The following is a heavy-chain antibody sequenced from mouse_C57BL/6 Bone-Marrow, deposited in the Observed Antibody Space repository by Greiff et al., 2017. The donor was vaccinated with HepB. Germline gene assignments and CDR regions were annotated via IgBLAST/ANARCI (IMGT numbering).Heavy chain of an antibody. CDR3: TTDSGSSFYFDY. V-gene: IGHV14-4*01. CDR1: GFNIKDDY. D-gene: IGHD1-1*01. CDR2: IDPENGDT. Sequence: VQLQQSGAELVRPGASVTLSCTASGFNIKDDYMHWVKQRPEQGLEWIGWIDPENGDTEYASKFQGKATITADTSSNTAYLQLSSPTSEDTAVYYCTTDSGSSFYFDYWGQGTTLTVSS. J-gene: IGHJ2*01.